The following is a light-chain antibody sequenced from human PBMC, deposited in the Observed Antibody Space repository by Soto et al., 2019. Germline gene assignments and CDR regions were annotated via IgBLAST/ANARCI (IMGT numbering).Light chain of an antibody. J-gene: IGKJ5*01. V-gene: IGKV3-20*01. Sequence: EIVLTQSPGTLSLSPGERATLSCRASQSVSSSYLAWYQQKPGQAPRLLIYGASSSATGIPDRFSGSGSGTDFTLTISRLETEDFAVYYCQQYGSSPGITFGQGTRLEIK. CDR2: GAS. CDR1: QSVSSSY. CDR3: QQYGSSPGIT.